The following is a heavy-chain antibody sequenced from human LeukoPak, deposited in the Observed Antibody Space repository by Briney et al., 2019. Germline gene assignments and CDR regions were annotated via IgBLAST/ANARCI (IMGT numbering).Heavy chain of an antibody. CDR2: INPNSGDT. D-gene: IGHD2-15*01. CDR3: ARDRLRLGYERTNWFDP. Sequence: GASVKVSCKASRYTFTAYHIHWVRQAPGQGLEWIGWINPNSGDTNYARSFQGRVTMTRDTSISTVYMELSRLRSDDTAVYYCARDRLRLGYERTNWFDPWGQGTLVTVSS. J-gene: IGHJ5*02. V-gene: IGHV1-2*02. CDR1: RYTFTAYH.